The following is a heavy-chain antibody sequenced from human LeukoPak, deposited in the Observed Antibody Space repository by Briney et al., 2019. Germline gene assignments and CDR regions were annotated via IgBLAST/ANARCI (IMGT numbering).Heavy chain of an antibody. CDR3: ARPLRGGSYLYAFDI. J-gene: IGHJ3*02. CDR1: GDSIGSSSYY. Sequence: SETLSLTCTVSGDSIGSSSYYWGWIRQPPGKGLEWIGSIYYSGNTYYNPSLKSRVTISVDTSKNEFSLKLSSVTAADTAVYYCARPLRGGSYLYAFDIWGQGTMVTVSS. D-gene: IGHD1-26*01. V-gene: IGHV4-39*01. CDR2: IYYSGNT.